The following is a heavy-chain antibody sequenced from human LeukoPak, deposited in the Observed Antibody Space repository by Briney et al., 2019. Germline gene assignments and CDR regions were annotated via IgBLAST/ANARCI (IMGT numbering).Heavy chain of an antibody. CDR3: PRDGTVTARPFDP. D-gene: IGHD4-17*01. Sequence: GGSMRLSCAAPGIPFSSFGMHWLRQAPGKGLEWVAFIWYDGSNKYYADSVKGRFTISRDNSKNTLYLQMNSLTAEDTAVYYCPRDGTVTARPFDPWGGGTLVTVSS. CDR2: IWYDGSNK. J-gene: IGHJ5*02. V-gene: IGHV3-33*01. CDR1: GIPFSSFG.